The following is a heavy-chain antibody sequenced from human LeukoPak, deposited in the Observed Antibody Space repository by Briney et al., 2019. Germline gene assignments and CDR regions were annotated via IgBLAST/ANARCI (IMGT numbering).Heavy chain of an antibody. CDR1: GGSISSSSYY. D-gene: IGHD6-13*01. CDR3: ARLIAAAGTYWFDP. CDR2: IYYSGST. Sequence: SETLSLTCTVSGGSISSSSYYWGWIRQPPGKGLEWIGSIYYSGSTYYNPSLKSRVTISVDTSKNQFSLKLSSVTAADTAVYYCARLIAAAGTYWFDPWGQGTLVTVSS. V-gene: IGHV4-39*01. J-gene: IGHJ5*02.